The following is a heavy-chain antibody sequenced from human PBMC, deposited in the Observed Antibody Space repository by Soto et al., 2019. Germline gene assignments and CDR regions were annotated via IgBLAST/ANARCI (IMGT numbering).Heavy chain of an antibody. J-gene: IGHJ6*02. V-gene: IGHV3-48*02. CDR1: GFTFSSYS. D-gene: IGHD3-3*01. Sequence: GGSLRLSCAASGFTFSSYSMNWVRQAPGKGLEWVSYISSSSSTIYYADSVKGRFTISRDNAKNSLYLQMNSLRDEDTAVYYCARDRMLLDFWSGYSTYYYYGMDVWGQGTTVTVSS. CDR3: ARDRMLLDFWSGYSTYYYYGMDV. CDR2: ISSSSSTI.